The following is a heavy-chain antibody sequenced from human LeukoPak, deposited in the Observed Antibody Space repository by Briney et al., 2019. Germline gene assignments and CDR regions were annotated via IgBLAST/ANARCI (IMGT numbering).Heavy chain of an antibody. Sequence: SVKVSCKASGGTFSSYAISWVRQAPGQGLEWMGGIIPIFGTANYAQKFQGRVTITADESTSTAYMELSSLRSEDTAVYYCARDLEPQTASPGGYYYDSSGYYSVEYFQHWGQGTLVTVSS. J-gene: IGHJ1*01. CDR2: IIPIFGTA. CDR3: ARDLEPQTASPGGYYYDSSGYYSVEYFQH. CDR1: GGTFSSYA. D-gene: IGHD3-22*01. V-gene: IGHV1-69*13.